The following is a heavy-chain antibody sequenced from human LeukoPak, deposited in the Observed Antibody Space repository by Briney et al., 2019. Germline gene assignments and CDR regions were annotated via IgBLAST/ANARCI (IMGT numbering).Heavy chain of an antibody. CDR1: GYTFTGYY. Sequence: ASVKVSCRASGYTFTGYYMHWVRQAPGQGLEWMGWINPKTGGTNYAQKFQGRVTMTRDTSISTAYMELSRLRSDDTAVYYCARGHVLRFLEWLPVYYYYYYMDVWGKGTTVTVSS. V-gene: IGHV1-2*02. CDR3: ARGHVLRFLEWLPVYYYYYYMDV. D-gene: IGHD3-3*01. J-gene: IGHJ6*03. CDR2: INPKTGGT.